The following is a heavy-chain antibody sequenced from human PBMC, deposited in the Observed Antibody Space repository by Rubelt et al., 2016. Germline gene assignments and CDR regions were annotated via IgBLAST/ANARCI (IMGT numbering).Heavy chain of an antibody. CDR3: ARSGDGAYAAYYYYGMDV. D-gene: IGHD7-27*01. CDR2: IYYSGST. Sequence: WIGYIYYSGSTNYNPSLKSRVTISVDTSKNQFSLKLSSVTAADTAVYYCARSGDGAYAAYYYYGMDVWGQGTTVTVSS. J-gene: IGHJ6*02. V-gene: IGHV4-59*01.